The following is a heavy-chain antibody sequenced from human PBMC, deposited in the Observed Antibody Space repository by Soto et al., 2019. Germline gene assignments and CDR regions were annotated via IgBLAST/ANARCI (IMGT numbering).Heavy chain of an antibody. D-gene: IGHD2-8*01. Sequence: ASVKVSCKASGYSFTDYQIHWVRQASGQGLEWLGRINPKRGGTSTAQKIQGWVTMTTDTSISTASMELTRLTSDDTAIYYCARGDSTDCSNGVCSFFYNHGMDVCGQGTTVTVSS. V-gene: IGHV1-2*04. CDR2: INPKRGGT. CDR3: ARGDSTDCSNGVCSFFYNHGMDV. J-gene: IGHJ6*02. CDR1: GYSFTDYQ.